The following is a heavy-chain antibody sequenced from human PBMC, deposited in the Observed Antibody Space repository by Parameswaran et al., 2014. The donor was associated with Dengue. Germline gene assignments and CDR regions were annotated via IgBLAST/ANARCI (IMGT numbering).Heavy chain of an antibody. CDR2: INPSGGST. CDR3: ARSQSSMIVVPVFDY. Sequence: WVRQAPGQGLEWMGIINPSGGSTSYAQKFQGRVTMTRDTSTSTVYMELSSLRSEDTAVYYCARSQSSMIVVPVFDYWGQGTLVTVSS. D-gene: IGHD3-22*01. V-gene: IGHV1-46*01. J-gene: IGHJ4*02.